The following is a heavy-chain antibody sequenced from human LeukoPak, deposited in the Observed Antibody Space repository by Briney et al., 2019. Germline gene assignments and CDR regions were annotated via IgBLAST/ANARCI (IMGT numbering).Heavy chain of an antibody. CDR1: GGSISSYY. Sequence: PSETLSLTCTVSGGSISSYYWGWIRQPPGKGLEWIGSIYHSGSTYYNPSLKSRVTISVDTSKNQFSLKLSSVTAADTAVYYCARSGSRYDFWSGYYNDYWGQGTLVTVSS. D-gene: IGHD3-3*01. CDR2: IYHSGST. V-gene: IGHV4-38-2*02. CDR3: ARSGSRYDFWSGYYNDY. J-gene: IGHJ4*02.